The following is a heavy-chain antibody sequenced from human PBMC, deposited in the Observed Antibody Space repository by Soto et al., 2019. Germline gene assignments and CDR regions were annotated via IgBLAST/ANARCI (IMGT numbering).Heavy chain of an antibody. Sequence: PSQTLSLTCAISGDSVSSNSAAWNWIRQSPSRGLEWLGRTYYRSKWYNDYAVSVKSRITINPDTSKNQFSLQLNSVTPEDAAVYYCARDGAAAGNDAFDIWGQGAMVTVSS. V-gene: IGHV6-1*01. D-gene: IGHD6-13*01. J-gene: IGHJ3*02. CDR1: GDSVSSNSAA. CDR3: ARDGAAAGNDAFDI. CDR2: TYYRSKWYN.